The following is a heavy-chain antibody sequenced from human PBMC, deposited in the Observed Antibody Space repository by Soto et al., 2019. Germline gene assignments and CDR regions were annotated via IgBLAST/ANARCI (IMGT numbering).Heavy chain of an antibody. CDR3: ARQGSNGAYYYYGMDV. CDR1: GYRFSSYW. V-gene: IGHV5-51*01. D-gene: IGHD2-8*01. Sequence: GESLKISWNGSGYRFSSYWIAWVRQMPGKGLEWMGIIYPGDSDTIYSPSFQGQVTFSADKSTSTAYLQWSSLKASDTAMYYCARQGSNGAYYYYGMDVWGQGTTVTVSS. J-gene: IGHJ6*02. CDR2: IYPGDSDT.